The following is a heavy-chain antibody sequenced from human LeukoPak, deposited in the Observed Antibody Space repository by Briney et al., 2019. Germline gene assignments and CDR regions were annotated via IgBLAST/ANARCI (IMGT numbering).Heavy chain of an antibody. CDR3: ASLQRDDSSGYYYSY. J-gene: IGHJ4*02. CDR2: ISGSGGST. CDR1: GFTFSSYA. V-gene: IGHV3-23*01. D-gene: IGHD3-22*01. Sequence: PGGSLRLSCAASGFTFSSYAMSWVRQAPGKGQEWVSAISGSGGSTYYADSVKGRFTISRDNSKNTLYLQMNSLIAEDTAVYYCASLQRDDSSGYYYSYWGQGTLVTVSS.